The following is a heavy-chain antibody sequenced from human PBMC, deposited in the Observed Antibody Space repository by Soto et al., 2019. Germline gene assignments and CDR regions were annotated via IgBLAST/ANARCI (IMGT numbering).Heavy chain of an antibody. CDR1: GFTFSGYS. J-gene: IGHJ4*02. V-gene: IGHV3-21*01. Sequence: PGGSLRLSCAASGFTFSGYSMNWVRQAPEKGLEWVSSISSSSTYIYYADSVKGRFTISRDNARNSLYLHMNSLRAEDTAVYYCARGWYCSGGICYPPYYFDYWGQGTLVTVSS. CDR3: ARGWYCSGGICYPPYYFDY. D-gene: IGHD2-15*01. CDR2: ISSSSTYI.